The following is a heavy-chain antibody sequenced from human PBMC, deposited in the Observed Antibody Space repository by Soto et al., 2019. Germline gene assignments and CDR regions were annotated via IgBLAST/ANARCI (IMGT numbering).Heavy chain of an antibody. D-gene: IGHD4-17*01. V-gene: IGHV3-21*01. Sequence: EVQLVESGGGLVKPGGSLRLSCAASGFTFGSYSMNWVRQAPGKGLEWVSSITSSSSYINYADSVKGRFTISRDNAKNSLYLQTNSLRAEDTAVYYCARATVTTGRIGDFDMWGQGTMVTVSS. J-gene: IGHJ3*02. CDR1: GFTFGSYS. CDR2: ITSSSSYI. CDR3: ARATVTTGRIGDFDM.